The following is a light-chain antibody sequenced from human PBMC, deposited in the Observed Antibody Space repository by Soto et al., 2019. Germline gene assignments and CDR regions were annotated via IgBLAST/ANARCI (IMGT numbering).Light chain of an antibody. CDR1: SSDVGAYNY. J-gene: IGLJ3*02. V-gene: IGLV2-14*01. CDR3: SSYASSGAVV. CDR2: EVN. Sequence: QSVLAQPASVSGSPGQPITISCTGTSSDVGAYNYVSWYQLHPGKAPKLMIYEVNNRPSGVSHRFSGSKSGNTASLTFSGLQPEDEADYYCSSYASSGAVVFGGG.